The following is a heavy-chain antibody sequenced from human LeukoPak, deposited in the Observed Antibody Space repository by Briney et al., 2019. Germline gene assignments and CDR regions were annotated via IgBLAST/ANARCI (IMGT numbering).Heavy chain of an antibody. CDR1: GYTFTGYY. D-gene: IGHD3-9*01. J-gene: IGHJ4*02. Sequence: ASVKVSCKASGYTFTGYYMHWVRQAPGQGLEWMGWINPNSGGTNYAQKFRGRVTMTRDTSISTAYMELSRLRSDDTAVYYCARDRGVGVLRYFDWPSGYWGQGTLVTVSS. V-gene: IGHV1-2*02. CDR3: ARDRGVGVLRYFDWPSGY. CDR2: INPNSGGT.